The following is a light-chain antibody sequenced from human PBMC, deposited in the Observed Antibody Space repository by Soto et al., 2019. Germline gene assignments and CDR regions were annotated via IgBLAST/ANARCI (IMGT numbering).Light chain of an antibody. Sequence: EIVLPQSPGPLSLSPGGRATLSCRASQSVSSYLAWYQQKPGQAPRLLIYDASNRATGIPARFSGSGSGTDFTLTISSLEPEEFAVYYCQQRSNWPPLFGQGTRLEIK. CDR3: QQRSNWPPL. CDR2: DAS. V-gene: IGKV3-11*01. J-gene: IGKJ5*01. CDR1: QSVSSY.